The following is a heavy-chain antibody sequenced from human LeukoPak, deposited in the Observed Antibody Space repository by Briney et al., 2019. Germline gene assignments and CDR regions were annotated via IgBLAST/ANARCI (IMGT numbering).Heavy chain of an antibody. V-gene: IGHV3-53*01. D-gene: IGHD3-3*01. Sequence: PGGSLRLSCAASGFTFSSYSMNWVRQAPGKGLEWISLIYSGGTTHYADSVMGRFTISRDNSKTTLFLQMNSLKAEDTAVYYCATGGRSGVALEQWGQGTLVTVSS. CDR3: ATGGRSGVALEQ. CDR2: IYSGGTT. J-gene: IGHJ4*02. CDR1: GFTFSSYS.